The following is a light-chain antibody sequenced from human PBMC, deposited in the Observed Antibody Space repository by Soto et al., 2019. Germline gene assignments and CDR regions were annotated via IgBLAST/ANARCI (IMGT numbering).Light chain of an antibody. Sequence: QSALTQPPSTSGTPGQRVTISCSGSSTNVGVNPVNWYQQFPGTAPRLLIYTNDQRPSGVPGRFSGSKSGTTASLDISGLQSDDEADYYCAAWDDSLYGLVFGGGTQLTVL. CDR3: AAWDDSLYGLV. J-gene: IGLJ2*01. CDR1: STNVGVNP. V-gene: IGLV1-44*01. CDR2: TND.